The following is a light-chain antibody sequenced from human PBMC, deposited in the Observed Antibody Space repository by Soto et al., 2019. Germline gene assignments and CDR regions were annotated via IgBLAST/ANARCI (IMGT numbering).Light chain of an antibody. CDR1: QTISDNY. Sequence: DIVLTQSPGTLSLSPGERATLSCRASQTISDNYLAWYQQKPGQSPRLLISGASIRAPGVPDRFSGSGSETDFTLTISRLEPEDFGFYSCQQYGSSPEISFGPGTKVDIK. CDR2: GAS. V-gene: IGKV3-20*01. J-gene: IGKJ3*01. CDR3: QQYGSSPEIS.